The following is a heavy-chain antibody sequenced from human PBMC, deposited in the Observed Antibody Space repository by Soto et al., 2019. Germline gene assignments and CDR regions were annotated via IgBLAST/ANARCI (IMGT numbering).Heavy chain of an antibody. V-gene: IGHV4-34*01. D-gene: IGHD3-10*01. CDR2: INHSGST. CDR1: GGSFSGYY. Sequence: SETLSLTCAVYGGSFSGYYWSWIRQPPGKGLEWIGEINHSGSTNYNPSLKSRVTISVDTSKNQFSLKLSSVTAADTAVYYCARGLPRYGGLVDYWGQGTLVTVSS. J-gene: IGHJ4*02. CDR3: ARGLPRYGGLVDY.